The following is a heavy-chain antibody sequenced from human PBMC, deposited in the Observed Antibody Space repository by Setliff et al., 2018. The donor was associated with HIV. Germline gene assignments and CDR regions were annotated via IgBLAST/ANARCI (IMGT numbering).Heavy chain of an antibody. Sequence: SETLSLTCGIYGGSFSDYYWSWIRQPPGKGLEWIGEIDHRGRPKYNPSLNSRVTMSVDRSRNQFSLKVSSVTAADTAVYYCARVSTTYWYSIPQDYYYYMDVWGEGTTVTVSS. J-gene: IGHJ6*03. D-gene: IGHD2-8*02. CDR2: IDHRGRP. CDR1: GGSFSDYY. V-gene: IGHV4-34*01. CDR3: ARVSTTYWYSIPQDYYYYMDV.